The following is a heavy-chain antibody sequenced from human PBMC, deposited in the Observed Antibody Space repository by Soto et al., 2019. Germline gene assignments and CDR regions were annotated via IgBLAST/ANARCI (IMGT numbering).Heavy chain of an antibody. Sequence: SETLSLTCTVSGASVNFYYWSWIRQPPGKGLEWIGYIYYSGSTNYNPSLKSRVTISVDTSKNQFSLKLTSVTAADTAVYFCARGSGSYSNWFDPWGQGTPVTVS. J-gene: IGHJ5*02. CDR1: GASVNFYY. D-gene: IGHD3-10*01. CDR2: IYYSGST. V-gene: IGHV4-59*02. CDR3: ARGSGSYSNWFDP.